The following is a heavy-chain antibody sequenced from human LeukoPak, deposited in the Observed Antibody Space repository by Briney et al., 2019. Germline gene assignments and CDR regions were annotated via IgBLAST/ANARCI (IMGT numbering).Heavy chain of an antibody. D-gene: IGHD4-17*01. CDR3: AREGHDYGDNTPDY. CDR1: VYTLIHQR. CDR2: VSPYNDNT. V-gene: IGHV1-18*01. J-gene: IGHJ4*02. Sequence: SVNDSFLPSVYTLIHQRILWVRQAPRQGRDWMGWVSPYNDNTNYAQNFQGRVTMTTDTSTNLAYMELRSLRYDDTAVYYCAREGHDYGDNTPDYWGRGTLVTVSS.